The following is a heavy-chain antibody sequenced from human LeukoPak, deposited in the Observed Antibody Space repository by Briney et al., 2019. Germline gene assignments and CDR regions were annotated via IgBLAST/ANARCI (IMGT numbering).Heavy chain of an antibody. Sequence: SETLSLTCTVSGDSISNYYWSWIRQPAGKGLEWIGRVYTTGSTNYNPSLKSRLTTSVDTSKNQFSLKVSSVTAADTAMYYCARGFTRSWLLFDYWGQGALVTVSS. CDR3: ARGFTRSWLLFDY. CDR1: GDSISNYY. V-gene: IGHV4-4*07. CDR2: VYTTGST. D-gene: IGHD6-13*01. J-gene: IGHJ4*02.